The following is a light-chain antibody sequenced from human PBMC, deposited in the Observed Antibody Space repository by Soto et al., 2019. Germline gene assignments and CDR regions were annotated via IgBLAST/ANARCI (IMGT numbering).Light chain of an antibody. J-gene: IGKJ1*01. Sequence: EIVLTQSPATLSLSPGERATLSCRASQSVRSNLAWYQQKSGQAPRLLIYEASNRATGIPGRFSGTGSGTDFTLTISNPEPEDFAVYYCQQRDNWPWTFGQGAKVEIK. V-gene: IGKV3-11*01. CDR3: QQRDNWPWT. CDR1: QSVRSN. CDR2: EAS.